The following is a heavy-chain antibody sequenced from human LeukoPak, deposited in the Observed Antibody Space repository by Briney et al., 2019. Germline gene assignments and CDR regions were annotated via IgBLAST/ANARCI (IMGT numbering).Heavy chain of an antibody. CDR3: ARDRDCSSTSCPNYYGMDV. V-gene: IGHV4-4*07. D-gene: IGHD2-2*01. CDR1: GGSISNYY. J-gene: IGHJ6*02. CDR2: IYTSGST. Sequence: SETLSLTCTVSGGSISNYYWNWIRQPPGKGLEWIGRIYTSGSTNYNPSLKSRVTMSVDTSKNQFSLKLSSVTAADTAVYYCARDRDCSSTSCPNYYGMDVWGQGTTVTVSS.